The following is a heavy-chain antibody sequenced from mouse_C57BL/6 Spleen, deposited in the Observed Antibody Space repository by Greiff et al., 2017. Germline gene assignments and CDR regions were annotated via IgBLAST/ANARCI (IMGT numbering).Heavy chain of an antibody. D-gene: IGHD1-1*01. CDR1: GFTFSDYG. V-gene: IGHV5-17*01. J-gene: IGHJ4*01. CDR2: ISSGSSTI. Sequence: EVKLVESGGGLVKPGGSLKLSCAASGFTFSDYGMHWVRQAPEKGLEWVAYISSGSSTIYYADTVKGRFTISRDNAKNTLFLQMTSLRSEDTAMYYCARNYYYGSKAMDYWGQGTSVTVSS. CDR3: ARNYYYGSKAMDY.